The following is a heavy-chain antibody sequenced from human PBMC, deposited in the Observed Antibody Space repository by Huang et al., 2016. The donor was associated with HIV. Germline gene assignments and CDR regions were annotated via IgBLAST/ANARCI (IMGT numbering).Heavy chain of an antibody. D-gene: IGHD1-1*01. CDR1: GGSFSGYY. CDR2: IKNSGST. CDR3: ARERRMSWLDDHDAFDI. V-gene: IGHV4-34*01. J-gene: IGHJ3*02. Sequence: QVQLQQWGAGLLKPSETLSLTCAVYGGSFSGYYWSWIRQSPGKGLEWIGEIKNSGSTNHNPSLNSRLTISVDTSKNQFSLKVSSVNAADTAVYYCARERRMSWLDDHDAFDIWGQGTMVTVSS.